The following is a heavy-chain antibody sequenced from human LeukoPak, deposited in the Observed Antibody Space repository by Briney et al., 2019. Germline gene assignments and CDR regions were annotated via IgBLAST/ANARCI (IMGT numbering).Heavy chain of an antibody. D-gene: IGHD5-12*01. CDR1: GYRFTSYW. CDR2: IYPGDSGT. Sequence: PGEPLKISCKASGYRFTSYWSGWARLMHGKGLEWLGIIYPGDSGTRYSPSFQGQVTISADKSISTAYQQWSSLKAADTAMYYCARWGGYSGYEDPPAWGQGTLVTVSS. J-gene: IGHJ4*02. V-gene: IGHV5-51*01. CDR3: ARWGGYSGYEDPPA.